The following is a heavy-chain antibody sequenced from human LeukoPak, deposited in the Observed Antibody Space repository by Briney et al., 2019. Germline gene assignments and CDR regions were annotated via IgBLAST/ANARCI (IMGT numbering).Heavy chain of an antibody. CDR2: ISSSSSYT. D-gene: IGHD4-23*01. CDR1: GFTFSSYS. CDR3: ARGQDTVVTSRDAFDI. J-gene: IGHJ3*02. Sequence: GGSLRLSCAASGFTFSSYSMNWVRQAPGKGLEWVSSISSSSSYTYYADSVKGRFTISRDNAKNSLYLQMNSLRAEDTAVYYCARGQDTVVTSRDAFDIWGQGTMVTVSS. V-gene: IGHV3-21*01.